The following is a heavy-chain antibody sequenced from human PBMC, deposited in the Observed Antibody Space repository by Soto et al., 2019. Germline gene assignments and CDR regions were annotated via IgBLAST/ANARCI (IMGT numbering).Heavy chain of an antibody. CDR1: GGSISSSSYY. D-gene: IGHD6-13*01. CDR3: ARHETGSRDLPYYYYYYGMDV. Sequence: PSETLSLTCTVSGGSISSSSYYWGWIRQPPGKGLGWIGSIYYSGSTYYNPSLKSRVTISVDTSKNQFSLKLSSVTAADTAVYYCARHETGSRDLPYYYYYYGMDVWGQGTTVTVSS. V-gene: IGHV4-39*01. CDR2: IYYSGST. J-gene: IGHJ6*02.